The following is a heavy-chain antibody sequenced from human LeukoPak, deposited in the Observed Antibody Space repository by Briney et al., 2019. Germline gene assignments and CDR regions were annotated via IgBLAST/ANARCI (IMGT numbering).Heavy chain of an antibody. Sequence: GGSLRLSCAASGFTLSGYEMNWVRQAPGKGPEWVANIKRDGSEKYYVDSVKGRFSISRDNAKNSLYLQMNSLRAEDTAVYYCAKGSSGYFADLWGQGTLVTVSS. CDR1: GFTLSGYE. D-gene: IGHD3-22*01. J-gene: IGHJ5*02. CDR2: IKRDGSEK. CDR3: AKGSSGYFADL. V-gene: IGHV3-7*01.